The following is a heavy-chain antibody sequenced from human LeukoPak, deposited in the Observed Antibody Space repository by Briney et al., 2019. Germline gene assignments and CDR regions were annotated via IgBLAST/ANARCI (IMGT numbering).Heavy chain of an antibody. CDR1: GFTFSSYG. V-gene: IGHV3-30*02. Sequence: PGGSLRLSCAASGFTFSSYGMHWVRQAPGKGLERAAFIRFDGTETYYADSVKGRFTISRDNSKNMLYLQVRGLRPEDTAMYYCAKGAYTSAYETDYWGQGTLVTVSS. CDR2: IRFDGTET. CDR3: AKGAYTSAYETDY. D-gene: IGHD2-2*02. J-gene: IGHJ4*02.